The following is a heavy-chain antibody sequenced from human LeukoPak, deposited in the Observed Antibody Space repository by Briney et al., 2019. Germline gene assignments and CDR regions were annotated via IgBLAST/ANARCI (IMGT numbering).Heavy chain of an antibody. D-gene: IGHD3-10*01. CDR2: FDPEDGET. Sequence: ASVKVSCKVSGYTLTELSMHWVRQAPGKGLEWMGGFDPEDGETIYAQKFQGRVTMTEDTSTDTAYMELSSLRSEDTAVYYCAIWFGASGPPPYWGQGTLVTVSS. CDR3: AIWFGASGPPPY. V-gene: IGHV1-24*01. J-gene: IGHJ4*02. CDR1: GYTLTELS.